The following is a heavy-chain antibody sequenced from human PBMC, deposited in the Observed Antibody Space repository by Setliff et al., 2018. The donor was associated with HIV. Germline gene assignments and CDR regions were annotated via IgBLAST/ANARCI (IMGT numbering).Heavy chain of an antibody. Sequence: GGSLRLSCAASGFTFDDYAMHWVRQAPGKGLEWVSGISWNSGSIGYADSVKGRFTISRDNAKNSLYLQMNSLRAEDTAVYYCARAPYSSSSYFDYWGQGTLVTVSS. J-gene: IGHJ4*02. D-gene: IGHD6-6*01. CDR1: GFTFDDYA. V-gene: IGHV3-9*01. CDR2: ISWNSGSI. CDR3: ARAPYSSSSYFDY.